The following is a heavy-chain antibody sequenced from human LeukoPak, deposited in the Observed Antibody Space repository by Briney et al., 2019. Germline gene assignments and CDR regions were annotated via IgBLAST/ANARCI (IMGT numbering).Heavy chain of an antibody. J-gene: IGHJ5*02. Sequence: SETLSLTCTVSGGSISSYYWSWIRQSPEKGLEWIGYIYYTGSTTYNPSHESRVTISVDMSKNQFSQKLSFVTAADTAVYYCARNPITLVRGGNWFDPWGQGILVTVSS. CDR2: IYYTGST. CDR3: ARNPITLVRGGNWFDP. CDR1: GGSISSYY. D-gene: IGHD3-10*01. V-gene: IGHV4-59*01.